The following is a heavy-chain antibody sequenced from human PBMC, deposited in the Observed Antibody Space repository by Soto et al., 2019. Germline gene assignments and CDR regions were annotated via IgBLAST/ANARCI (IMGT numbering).Heavy chain of an antibody. V-gene: IGHV3-49*03. Sequence: GGSLRLSCTASGFTFGDYAMSWFRQAPGKGLEWVGFIRSKAYGGTTEYAASVKGRFTISRDDSKSIAYLQMNSLKTEDTAVYYCTRDAALLLWLNWFDPWGQGTLVTVSS. CDR2: IRSKAYGGTT. CDR3: TRDAALLLWLNWFDP. CDR1: GFTFGDYA. J-gene: IGHJ5*02. D-gene: IGHD3-10*01.